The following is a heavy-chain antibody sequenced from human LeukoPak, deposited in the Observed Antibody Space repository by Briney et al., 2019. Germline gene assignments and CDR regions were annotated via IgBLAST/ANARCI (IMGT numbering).Heavy chain of an antibody. J-gene: IGHJ6*02. CDR3: ARARRPKYSSGWSHYYYYGMDV. CDR1: GYTFTSYD. CDR2: MNPNSANT. Sequence: GASVKVSCKASGYTFTSYDINWVRQATGQGLEWMGWMNPNSANTGYAQKFQGRVTMTRNTSISTAYMELSSLRSEDTAVYYCARARRPKYSSGWSHYYYYGMDVWGQGTTVTVSS. V-gene: IGHV1-8*01. D-gene: IGHD6-19*01.